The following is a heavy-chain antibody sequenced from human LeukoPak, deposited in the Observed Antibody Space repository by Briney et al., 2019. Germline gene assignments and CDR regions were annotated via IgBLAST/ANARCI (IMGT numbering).Heavy chain of an antibody. V-gene: IGHV1-18*01. J-gene: IGHJ6*03. CDR3: ARDVGVAVYYMDV. Sequence: ASVKVSCKAPGYTFTSYGISWVRQAPGQGLEWMGWISAYNGNTNYAQKLQGRVTMTTDTSTSTAYMELSSLRSEDTAVYYCARDVGVAVYYMDVWGKGTTVTVSS. D-gene: IGHD2-15*01. CDR1: GYTFTSYG. CDR2: ISAYNGNT.